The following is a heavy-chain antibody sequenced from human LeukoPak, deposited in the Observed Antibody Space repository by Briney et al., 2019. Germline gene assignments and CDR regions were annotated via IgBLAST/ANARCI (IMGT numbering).Heavy chain of an antibody. J-gene: IGHJ4*02. V-gene: IGHV3-74*01. Sequence: GGSLRLSCATSGFTFTTFWMHWVRQAPGKGLVWVSRISNDGSNTNYADSVKGRFTISRDNSKNTLYLQMNSLRAEDTAVYYCARSAAAGRIVATFAYWGQGTLVIVSS. CDR2: ISNDGSNT. CDR1: GFTFTTFW. D-gene: IGHD5-12*01. CDR3: ARSAAAGRIVATFAY.